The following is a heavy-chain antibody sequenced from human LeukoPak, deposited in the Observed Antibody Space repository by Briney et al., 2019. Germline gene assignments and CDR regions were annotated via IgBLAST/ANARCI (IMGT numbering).Heavy chain of an antibody. J-gene: IGHJ6*02. Sequence: SETLSLTCAVYGGSFSGYYWGWIRQPPGKGLEWIGEINHSGSTNYNPSLKSRVTISVDTSKNQFSLKLSSVTAADTAVYYCARGGSGFSSSWHYYYGMDVWGQGTTVTVSS. CDR2: INHSGST. V-gene: IGHV4-34*01. CDR3: ARGGSGFSSSWHYYYGMDV. CDR1: GGSFSGYY. D-gene: IGHD6-13*01.